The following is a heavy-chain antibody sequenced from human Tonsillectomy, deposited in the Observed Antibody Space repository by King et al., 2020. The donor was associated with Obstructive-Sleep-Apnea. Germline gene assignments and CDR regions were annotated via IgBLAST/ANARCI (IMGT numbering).Heavy chain of an antibody. J-gene: IGHJ1*01. CDR3: ARDVVVPAAMRGYFQH. D-gene: IGHD2-2*01. Sequence: QLVQSGAEVKKPGSSVKVSCKASGGTFSSYAISWVRQAPGQGLEWIGGIIPIFGTANYAQKFQGRGTITADESTSTAYMELSSLRSEDTAVYYCARDVVVPAAMRGYFQHWGQGTLVTVSS. V-gene: IGHV1-69*01. CDR2: IIPIFGTA. CDR1: GGTFSSYA.